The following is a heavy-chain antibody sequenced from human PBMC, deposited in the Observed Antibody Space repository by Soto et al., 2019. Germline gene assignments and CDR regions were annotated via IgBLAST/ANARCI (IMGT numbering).Heavy chain of an antibody. Sequence: PSETLSLTCAVYGGSFSGYYWTWIRQPPGRGLEWIGEINRSGSTNYKSSLKSRVTMSIDTSKNQFFLNLTSVTAADTAVYYCARGYYSSLLGYWGQGTPVTVSS. CDR1: GGSFSGYY. V-gene: IGHV4-34*01. D-gene: IGHD3-10*01. CDR2: INRSGST. J-gene: IGHJ4*02. CDR3: ARGYYSSLLGY.